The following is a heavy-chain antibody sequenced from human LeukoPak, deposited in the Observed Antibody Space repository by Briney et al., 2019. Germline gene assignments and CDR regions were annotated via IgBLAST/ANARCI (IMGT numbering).Heavy chain of an antibody. CDR1: GDSMNNYY. J-gene: IGHJ4*02. CDR3: ARRTAKTPNYFDY. Sequence: SETLSLTCTVSGDSMNNYYWTWIPQPPGKGLDWIGYFYYSGNTNYNPSLKSRVTISLDTSKNQFSLKLTSVTAADTAMYYCARRTAKTPNYFDYWGQGALVTVSA. CDR2: FYYSGNT. D-gene: IGHD1-1*01. V-gene: IGHV4-59*08.